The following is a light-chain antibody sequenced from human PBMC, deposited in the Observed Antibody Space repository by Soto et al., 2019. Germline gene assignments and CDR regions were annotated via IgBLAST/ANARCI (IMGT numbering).Light chain of an antibody. Sequence: QPVLTHSPSASASLGASVKLTCTLSSGHSSYAIAWHQQQPEKGPRYLMKLNSDGSHSKGDGIPDRFSGSSSGAERYLTISSLQSEDEADYYCQTWGTGIRVFGGGTKVTVL. CDR2: LNSDGSH. CDR1: SGHSSYA. V-gene: IGLV4-69*01. CDR3: QTWGTGIRV. J-gene: IGLJ3*02.